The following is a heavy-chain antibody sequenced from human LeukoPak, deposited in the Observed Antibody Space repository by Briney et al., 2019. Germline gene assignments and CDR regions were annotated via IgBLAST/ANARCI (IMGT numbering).Heavy chain of an antibody. V-gene: IGHV3-23*01. CDR2: ISGSGGST. D-gene: IGHD2-2*01. CDR3: AKDKSVVPASHDY. Sequence: GGSLRLSCAASGFTFSSYAMSWVRQAPGKGLEWVSAISGSGGSTYYADSVEGRFTISRDNSKNTLYLQMNSLRAEDTAVYYCAKDKSVVPASHDYWGQGTLVTVSS. CDR1: GFTFSSYA. J-gene: IGHJ4*02.